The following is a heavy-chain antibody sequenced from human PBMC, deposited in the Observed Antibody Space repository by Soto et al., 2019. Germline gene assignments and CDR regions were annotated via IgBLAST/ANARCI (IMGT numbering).Heavy chain of an antibody. J-gene: IGHJ6*01. CDR1: GGTFSSYA. CDR3: AREPRWLRFSYYYSMDV. V-gene: IGHV1-69*12. D-gene: IGHD5-12*01. Sequence: QVQLVQSGAEVKKPGSSVKVSCKESGGTFSSYAISWMRQAPGQGLEWMGGVILIFGTANYAQKIQGRGTHNADESTHIPYLELSSLTSDDTAVYYCAREPRWLRFSYYYSMDVLGQGTTVTVSS. CDR2: VILIFGTA.